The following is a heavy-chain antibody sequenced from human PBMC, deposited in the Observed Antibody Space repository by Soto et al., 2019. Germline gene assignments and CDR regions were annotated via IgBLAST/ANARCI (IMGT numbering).Heavy chain of an antibody. J-gene: IGHJ5*02. CDR1: GVILENFV. CDR3: AKNQGVELVPLATVDWFDP. D-gene: IGHD1-26*01. Sequence: GGSLRLSXAASGVILENFVVSGVRQAPGKGLEWISSISGSGFKKYYADSVKGRFTISRDNSKSTVYLELNNLSAEDTAVYHCAKNQGVELVPLATVDWFDPWGQGSVVTLSS. CDR2: ISGSGFKK. V-gene: IGHV3-23*01.